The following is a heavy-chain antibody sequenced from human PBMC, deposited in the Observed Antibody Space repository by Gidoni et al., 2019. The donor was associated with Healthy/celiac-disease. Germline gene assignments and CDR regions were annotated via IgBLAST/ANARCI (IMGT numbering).Heavy chain of an antibody. CDR2: ISTNDGNT. CDR3: AREPPYYDILTGYHGFDY. V-gene: IGHV1-18*01. CDR1: GYTFTSYG. J-gene: IGHJ4*02. Sequence: QVQLVQSGAEVKKPGASVKVSCKASGYTFTSYGISWVRQAPGQGLEWMGWISTNDGNTNYAQKVQGRVTMTTDTSTYTAYMELRSLRSDDTAVYYCAREPPYYDILTGYHGFDYWGQGTLVTVSS. D-gene: IGHD3-9*01.